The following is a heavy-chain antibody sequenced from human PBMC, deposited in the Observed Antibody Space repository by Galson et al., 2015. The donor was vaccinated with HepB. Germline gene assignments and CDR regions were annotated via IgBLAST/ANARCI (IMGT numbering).Heavy chain of an antibody. CDR2: FDPEDGET. V-gene: IGHV1-24*01. CDR3: ATLLFWSGYHEVDY. CDR1: GYTLTELS. J-gene: IGHJ4*02. D-gene: IGHD3-3*01. Sequence: VKVSCKVSGYTLTELSMHWVRQAPGKGLEWMGGFDPEDGETIYAQKFQGRVTMTEDTSTDTAYMELSSLRSEDTAVYYCATLLFWSGYHEVDYWGQGTLVTVSS.